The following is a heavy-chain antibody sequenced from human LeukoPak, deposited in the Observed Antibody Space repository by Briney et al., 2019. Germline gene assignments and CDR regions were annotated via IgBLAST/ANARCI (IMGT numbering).Heavy chain of an antibody. J-gene: IGHJ4*02. Sequence: SVKVSCKASGFTFTSSAVQWVRQARGQRLEWIGWIVVGSGNTNYAQKFQERVTITRDMSTSTAYMELSSLRSEDTAVYYCAALPPAYSGSYRDDYWGQGTLVTVSS. D-gene: IGHD1-26*01. CDR2: IVVGSGNT. CDR3: AALPPAYSGSYRDDY. CDR1: GFTFTSSA. V-gene: IGHV1-58*01.